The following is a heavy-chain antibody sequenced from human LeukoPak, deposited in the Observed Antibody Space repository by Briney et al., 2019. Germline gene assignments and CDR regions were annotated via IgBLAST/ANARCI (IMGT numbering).Heavy chain of an antibody. V-gene: IGHV3-23*01. D-gene: IGHD3-22*01. Sequence: GASLRLSCAVSGFTFSSYAMSWVRQAPGKGLKWVSAISGSGGSTYYADSVKGRFTISRDNSKNTLYLQMNSLRAEDTAVYYCANGDSSGYYYFNWFDPWGQGTLVTVSS. J-gene: IGHJ5*02. CDR1: GFTFSSYA. CDR3: ANGDSSGYYYFNWFDP. CDR2: ISGSGGST.